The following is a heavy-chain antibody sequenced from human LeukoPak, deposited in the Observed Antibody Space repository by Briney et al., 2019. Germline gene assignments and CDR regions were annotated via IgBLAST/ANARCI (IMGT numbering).Heavy chain of an antibody. CDR2: IYTSGST. D-gene: IGHD2-2*01. Sequence: SETLSLTCTVSGGSISSYYWSWLRPPAGKGLEWVGRIYTSGSTNYNPSLKSRVTMSVDTSKNQFSLTLSSVTAAATVVYYCAREGCGSSTSCSNGDLDYWRRGRVVSASS. J-gene: IGHJ4*02. CDR1: GGSISSYY. V-gene: IGHV4-4*07. CDR3: AREGCGSSTSCSNGDLDY.